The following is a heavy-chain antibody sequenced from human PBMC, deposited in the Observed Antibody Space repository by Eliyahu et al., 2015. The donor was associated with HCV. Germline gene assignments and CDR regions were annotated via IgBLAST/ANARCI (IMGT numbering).Heavy chain of an antibody. CDR1: GGTFSSYA. CDR2: IIPILGIA. Sequence: QVQLVQSGAEVKKPGSSVKVSCKASGGTFSSYAISWVRQAPGQGLEWMGRIIPILGIANYAQKFQGRVTITADKSTSTAYMELSSLRSEDTAVYYCARALRRRRVAARPGNYYYYYMDVWGKGTTVTVSS. V-gene: IGHV1-69*04. D-gene: IGHD6-6*01. J-gene: IGHJ6*03. CDR3: ARALRRRRVAARPGNYYYYYMDV.